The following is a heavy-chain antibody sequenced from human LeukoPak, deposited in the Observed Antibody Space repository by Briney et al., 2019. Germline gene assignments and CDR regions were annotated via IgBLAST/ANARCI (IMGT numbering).Heavy chain of an antibody. J-gene: IGHJ3*02. CDR2: INIDGSST. V-gene: IGHV3-74*01. Sequence: PGASLRLSCAPSGFTFSSYWMHWVRPAAGKGLVWVSRINIDGSSTSYAASVKGRFTISRDNAKNTLYLQMNSLRAEDTAVYYCARLVDDYLDAFDIWGQGTMVTVSS. CDR3: ARLVDDYLDAFDI. D-gene: IGHD5-24*01. CDR1: GFTFSSYW.